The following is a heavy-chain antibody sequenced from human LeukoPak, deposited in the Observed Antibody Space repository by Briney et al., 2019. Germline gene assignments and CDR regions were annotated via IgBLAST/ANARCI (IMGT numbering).Heavy chain of an antibody. CDR3: AKDRGY. CDR1: GFNFTAFP. Sequence: GGSLRLSCVASGFNFTAFPMTWVRQAPGKALEWVSAISGSGDRTYHADFVKGRFIISRDNSRNTLYLQMNSLRVEDTAVYYCAKDRGYWGLGTLVTVSS. CDR2: ISGSGDRT. J-gene: IGHJ4*02. V-gene: IGHV3-23*01.